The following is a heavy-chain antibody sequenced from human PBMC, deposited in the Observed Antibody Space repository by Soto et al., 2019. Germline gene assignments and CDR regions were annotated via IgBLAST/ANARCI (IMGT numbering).Heavy chain of an antibody. J-gene: IGHJ5*02. D-gene: IGHD5-12*01. CDR3: ARNSGYGSYDRYNWFDP. CDR1: GGSISSGGYS. Sequence: QLQLQESGSGLVKPSQTLSLTCAVSGGSISSGGYSWSWIRQPPGKGLEWIGYIYHSGSTYYNPSLKSRVTISVDMSKNQFSLKLSSVTAADTAVYYCARNSGYGSYDRYNWFDPWGQGTLVTVSS. CDR2: IYHSGST. V-gene: IGHV4-30-2*01.